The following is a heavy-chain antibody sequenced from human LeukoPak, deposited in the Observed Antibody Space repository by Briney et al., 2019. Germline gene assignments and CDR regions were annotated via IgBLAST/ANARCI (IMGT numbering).Heavy chain of an antibody. D-gene: IGHD2-2*01. CDR3: ARIPAAIGIYYYYYMDV. CDR2: IYTSGST. Sequence: SETLSLTCTVSGYSISSGYYWSWIRQPAGKGLEWIGRIYTSGSTNYNPSLKSRVTISVDTSKNQFSLKLSSVTAADTAVYYCARIPAAIGIYYYYYMDVWGKGTTVTVSS. V-gene: IGHV4-61*02. CDR1: GYSISSGYY. J-gene: IGHJ6*03.